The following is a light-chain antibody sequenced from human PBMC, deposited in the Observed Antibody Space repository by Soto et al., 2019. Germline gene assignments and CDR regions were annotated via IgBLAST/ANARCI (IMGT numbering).Light chain of an antibody. V-gene: IGLV2-14*01. CDR1: ITDVGSSNY. Sequence: QSALTQPASVSGSPGQSITISCTGTITDVGSSNYVSWYKQHSGNAPKLMIYDVSNRPSGVSNRFSGSKSGNTASLTISGLQAEDEADYYCSAYTTTSTWVFGGWTKRTVL. J-gene: IGLJ2*01. CDR3: SAYTTTSTWV. CDR2: DVS.